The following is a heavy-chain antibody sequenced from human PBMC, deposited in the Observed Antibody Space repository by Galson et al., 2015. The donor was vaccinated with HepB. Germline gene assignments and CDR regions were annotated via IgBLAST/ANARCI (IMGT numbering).Heavy chain of an antibody. Sequence: LSLTCAVYGESFSGYYWSWIRQPPGKGLEWIGEINHSGSTNYNPSLKSRVTISVDTSKNQFSLKLSSVTAADTAVYYCARIAAPGVGIDYWGQGTLVTVSS. CDR3: ARIAAPGVGIDY. D-gene: IGHD6-13*01. J-gene: IGHJ4*02. V-gene: IGHV4-34*01. CDR2: INHSGST. CDR1: GESFSGYY.